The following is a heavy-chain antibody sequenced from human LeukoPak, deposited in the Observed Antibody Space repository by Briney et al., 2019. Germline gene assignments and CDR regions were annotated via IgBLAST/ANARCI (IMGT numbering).Heavy chain of an antibody. CDR2: INPNSGGT. J-gene: IGHJ5*02. CDR1: GYSFTGYF. CDR3: ARAYSSGWYALTSGNWFDP. Sequence: ASVKVSCKTSGYSFTGYFIHWVRQAPGQGLEWMGWINPNSGGTNYAQKFQGRVTMTRDTSISTAYMELSRLRSDDTAVYYCARAYSSGWYALTSGNWFDPWGQGTLVTVSS. D-gene: IGHD6-19*01. V-gene: IGHV1-2*02.